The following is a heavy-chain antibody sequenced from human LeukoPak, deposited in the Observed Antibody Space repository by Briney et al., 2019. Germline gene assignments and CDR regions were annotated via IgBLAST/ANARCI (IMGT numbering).Heavy chain of an antibody. V-gene: IGHV4-4*07. CDR1: GGSISSYY. CDR3: ARDQEWAWELLSGYGMDV. J-gene: IGHJ6*02. D-gene: IGHD1-26*01. CDR2: IYTSGST. Sequence: PSETLSLTCTVSGGSISSYYWSWIRQPAGKGLEWIGRIYTSGSTNYNPSLKSRVTMSVDTSKNQFSLKLSSVTAADTAVYYCARDQEWAWELLSGYGMDVWGQGTTVTVSS.